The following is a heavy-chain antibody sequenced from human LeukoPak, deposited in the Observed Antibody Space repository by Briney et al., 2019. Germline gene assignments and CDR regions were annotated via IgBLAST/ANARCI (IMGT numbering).Heavy chain of an antibody. Sequence: SVKVSCKASGGTFSSYAISWVRQAPGQGLEWMGGIIPIFGTANYAQKFQGRVTITTDESTSTAYMELSRLRSDDTAVYYCAREELAYGSGSYGNYYYYYYMDVWGKGTTVTVSS. J-gene: IGHJ6*03. CDR3: AREELAYGSGSYGNYYYYYYMDV. CDR1: GGTFSSYA. V-gene: IGHV1-69*05. CDR2: IIPIFGTA. D-gene: IGHD3-10*01.